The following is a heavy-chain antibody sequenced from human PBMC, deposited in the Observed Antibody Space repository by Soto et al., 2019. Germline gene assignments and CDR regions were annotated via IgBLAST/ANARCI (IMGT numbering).Heavy chain of an antibody. CDR1: GFTFSSCA. Sequence: EVQLLESGGGLVQAGGSLRLSCAASGFTFSSCAMSWVRQAPGKGLEWVSSISGSGGSAYDADSVQGRFTISRDDSKNTLYLEMNSLRAEDTAVYYCGRGSRWVVGGEFDYWGQGTLVIVSS. J-gene: IGHJ4*02. CDR3: GRGSRWVVGGEFDY. CDR2: ISGSGGSA. V-gene: IGHV3-23*01. D-gene: IGHD2-15*01.